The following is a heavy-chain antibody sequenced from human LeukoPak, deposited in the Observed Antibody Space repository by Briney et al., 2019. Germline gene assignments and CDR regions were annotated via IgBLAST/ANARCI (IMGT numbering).Heavy chain of an antibody. CDR1: GFTFVSFSDVW. CDR3: ATHSNIGTIGD. J-gene: IGHJ4*02. CDR2: IKSKAAGGTT. D-gene: IGHD1/OR15-1a*01. V-gene: IGHV3-15*01. Sequence: PGGSLRLSCAASGFTFVSFSDVWMTWVRQAPGKGLECIGRIKSKAAGGTTEYAAPVKDRFTVSRDDSKNTLYLQMNSLKTEDTAVYYCATHSNIGTIGDWGQGTLVTVSS.